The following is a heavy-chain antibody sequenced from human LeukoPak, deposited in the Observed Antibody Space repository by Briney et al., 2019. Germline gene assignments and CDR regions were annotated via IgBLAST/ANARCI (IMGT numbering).Heavy chain of an antibody. CDR1: GYTFTSYA. V-gene: IGHV1-3*01. CDR2: INAGNDYT. CDR3: ARLHADSGYRY. Sequence: ASVKVSCKGSGYTFTSYAMHWVRQAPGQRLEWMGWINAGNDYTKYSQKFLGRVTITRDTSASTAYMELSSLRSEDTALYYCARLHADSGYRYWGQGTLVTVSS. J-gene: IGHJ4*02. D-gene: IGHD5-12*01.